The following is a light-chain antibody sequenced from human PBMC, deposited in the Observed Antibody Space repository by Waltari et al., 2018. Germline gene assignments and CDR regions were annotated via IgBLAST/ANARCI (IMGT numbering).Light chain of an antibody. V-gene: IGKV3-20*01. CDR1: QSVSRG. Sequence: EIVLTQSPGTLSLSPGERATLSCRASQSVSRGLAWYQQKPGQAPRLRIYGASNRGTGIPDRFSGSGSGTDFSLTISSLEPEDFAVYYCQHYLRLPATFGQGTKVEIK. CDR2: GAS. J-gene: IGKJ1*01. CDR3: QHYLRLPAT.